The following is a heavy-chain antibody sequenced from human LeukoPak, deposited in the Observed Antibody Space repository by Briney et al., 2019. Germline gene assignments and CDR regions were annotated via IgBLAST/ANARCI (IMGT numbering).Heavy chain of an antibody. Sequence: PSETLSLTCAVYGGSFSGYYWSWIRQPPGKGLEWIGEINHSGSTYYNPSLKSRVTISVDRSKNQFSLKLSSVTAADTAVYYCARARLYCSSTSCYPNWFDPWGQGTLVTVSS. CDR1: GGSFSGYY. CDR3: ARARLYCSSTSCYPNWFDP. J-gene: IGHJ5*02. CDR2: INHSGST. V-gene: IGHV4-34*01. D-gene: IGHD2-2*01.